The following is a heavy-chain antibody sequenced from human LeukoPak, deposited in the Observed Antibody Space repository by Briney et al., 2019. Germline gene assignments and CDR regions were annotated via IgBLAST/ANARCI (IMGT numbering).Heavy chain of an antibody. J-gene: IGHJ4*02. V-gene: IGHV3-30-3*01. Sequence: GGSLRLSCAASGFTFSSYAMHWVRQAPGKGLEWVAVISYDGSNKYCADSVKGRFTISRDNSKNTLYLQMNSLRAEDTAVYYCARDITTPVPERIDYWGQGTLVTVSS. CDR2: ISYDGSNK. CDR3: ARDITTPVPERIDY. D-gene: IGHD1-1*01. CDR1: GFTFSSYA.